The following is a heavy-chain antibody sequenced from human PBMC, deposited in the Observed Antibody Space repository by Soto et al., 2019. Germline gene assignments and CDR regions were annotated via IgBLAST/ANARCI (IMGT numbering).Heavy chain of an antibody. J-gene: IGHJ3*01. Sequence: QVQLVQSGAEVKKPGSSVKVSCRPSGGTSYAVDWVRQAPGQGLEWMGGIIPMLGTTNYAEKFQGRVTITADESASTAYMELRSLRSDDTGVYYCASELEGAFDVWGQGTTVTVSA. CDR3: ASELEGAFDV. D-gene: IGHD1-1*01. V-gene: IGHV1-69*01. CDR1: GGTSYA. CDR2: IIPMLGTT.